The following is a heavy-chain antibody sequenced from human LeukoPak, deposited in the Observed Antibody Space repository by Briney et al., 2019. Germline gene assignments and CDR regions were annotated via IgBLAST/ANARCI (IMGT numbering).Heavy chain of an antibody. CDR3: ARGGTRYYDYVWGSYDY. J-gene: IGHJ4*02. Sequence: SETLSLTCAVYGGSFSGYYWSWIRQPPGKGLEWIGEINHSGSTNYNPSLKGRVTISVDTSKNQFSLKLSSVTAADTAVYYCARGGTRYYDYVWGSYDYWGQGTLVTVSS. D-gene: IGHD3-16*01. V-gene: IGHV4-34*01. CDR1: GGSFSGYY. CDR2: INHSGST.